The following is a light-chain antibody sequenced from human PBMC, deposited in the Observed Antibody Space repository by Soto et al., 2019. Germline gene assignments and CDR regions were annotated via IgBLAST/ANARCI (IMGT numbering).Light chain of an antibody. CDR1: SNDIGAYRY. J-gene: IGLJ1*01. V-gene: IGLV2-14*01. CDR2: DVN. CDR3: TSYTGSTTPFV. Sequence: QSVLTQPASVSGSPGQSITISCTGTSNDIGAYRYVSWYQHHPGKAPKVIIYDVNNRPSGIPDRFSGSKSGNTASLTISGLQTEDEAHYYCTSYTGSTTPFVFGPGTKLTVL.